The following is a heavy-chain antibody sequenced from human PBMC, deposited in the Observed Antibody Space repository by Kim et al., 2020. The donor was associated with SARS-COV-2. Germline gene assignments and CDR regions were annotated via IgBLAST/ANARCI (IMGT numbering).Heavy chain of an antibody. V-gene: IGHV4-61*07. CDR3: ARQRGYSGYESNYFDY. D-gene: IGHD5-12*01. J-gene: IGHJ4*02. Sequence: SLKSRVTRAVDTSKNQFSLKLSSVTAADTAVYYCARQRGYSGYESNYFDYWGQGTLVTVSS.